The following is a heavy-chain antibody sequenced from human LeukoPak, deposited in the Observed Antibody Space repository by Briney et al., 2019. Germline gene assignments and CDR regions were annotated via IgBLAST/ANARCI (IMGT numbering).Heavy chain of an antibody. Sequence: SETLSLTCTVSGGSISTGGYYWSWIRQHPGKGLEWIGNIYYSGSTYYSPSLKSRVTISVDRSKNQFSLKLSSVTAADTAVYYCARADGGDSFDYWGQGTLVTVSS. CDR2: IYYSGST. D-gene: IGHD4-17*01. CDR3: ARADGGDSFDY. V-gene: IGHV4-30-4*01. CDR1: GGSISTGGYY. J-gene: IGHJ4*02.